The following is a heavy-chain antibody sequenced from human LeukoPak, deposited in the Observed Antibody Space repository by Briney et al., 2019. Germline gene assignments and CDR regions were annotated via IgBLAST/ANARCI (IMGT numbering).Heavy chain of an antibody. D-gene: IGHD3-10*01. CDR2: IYYSGST. V-gene: IGHV4-59*08. CDR1: GGCISSYY. CDR3: ARGRFAELLFDI. J-gene: IGHJ4*02. Sequence: PSETLSLTCTVSGGCISSYYWSWIRQSPGKGLEWIGYIYYSGSTDFNPSLKSRVTISVDTSKNHFSLKLSSVTAADTAVYYCARGRFAELLFDIWGQGTLVTVSS.